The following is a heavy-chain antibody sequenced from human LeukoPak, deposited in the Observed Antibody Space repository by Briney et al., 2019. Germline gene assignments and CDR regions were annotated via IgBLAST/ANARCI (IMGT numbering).Heavy chain of an antibody. D-gene: IGHD4-17*01. CDR1: GFTFSSYS. CDR2: ISSSSSYI. J-gene: IGHJ4*02. V-gene: IGHV3-21*01. CDR3: ARRYGDYGRYFDY. Sequence: GGSLRLSCAASGFTFSSYSMNWVRQAPGKGLEWVSSISSSSSYIYYADSVKGRFTISRDNAKNSLHLQMNSLRAEDTAVYYCARRYGDYGRYFDYWGQGTLVTVSS.